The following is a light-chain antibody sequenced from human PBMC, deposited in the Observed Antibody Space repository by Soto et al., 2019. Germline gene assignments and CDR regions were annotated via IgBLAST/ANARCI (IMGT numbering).Light chain of an antibody. CDR2: DVS. J-gene: IGLJ1*01. CDR1: NSDVGAYNY. V-gene: IGLV2-11*01. CDR3: CSYAASNTFV. Sequence: QSALTQPRSVSGSPGQSVTISCTGTNSDVGAYNYVSWYQQYSGKAPKVMIYDVSKRPSGVPDRFSGSKSGNTASLTISGLQAEDEADYYCCSYAASNTFVFGTGTKLTVL.